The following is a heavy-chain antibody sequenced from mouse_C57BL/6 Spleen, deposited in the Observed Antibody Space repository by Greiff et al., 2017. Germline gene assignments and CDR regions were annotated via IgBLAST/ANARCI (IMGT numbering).Heavy chain of an antibody. J-gene: IGHJ3*01. D-gene: IGHD2-4*01. CDR3: ARQEYDYGWFAY. V-gene: IGHV1-26*01. Sequence: VQLQQSGPELVKPGASVKISCKASGYTFTDYYMNWVKQSHGKSLEWIGDINPNNGGTSYNQKFKGKATLTVDKSSSTAYMELRSLTSEDSAVYYWARQEYDYGWFAYWGQGTLVTVSA. CDR2: INPNNGGT. CDR1: GYTFTDYY.